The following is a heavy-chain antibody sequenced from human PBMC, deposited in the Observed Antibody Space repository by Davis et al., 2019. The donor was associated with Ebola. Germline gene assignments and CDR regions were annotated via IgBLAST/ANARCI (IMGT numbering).Heavy chain of an antibody. D-gene: IGHD1-26*01. V-gene: IGHV4-4*02. CDR1: GGSISSSYW. CDR3: ASFVVGATRPVGLDY. J-gene: IGHJ4*02. Sequence: MPSETLSLTCAVSGGSISSSYWWSWVRQPPGKGLEWIGEIYHSGSTNYNPSLKSRVTISVDKSKNQFSLKLSSVTAADTAVYYCASFVVGATRPVGLDYWGQGTLVTVSS. CDR2: IYHSGST.